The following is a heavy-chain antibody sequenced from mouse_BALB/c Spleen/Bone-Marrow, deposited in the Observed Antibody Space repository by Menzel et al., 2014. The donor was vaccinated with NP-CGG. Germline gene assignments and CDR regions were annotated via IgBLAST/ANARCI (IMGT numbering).Heavy chain of an antibody. Sequence: VQLQQSGAELVKPGASVKLSCTASGFNIKDTYMHWVKQRPEQGLEWIGRIDPVNGNTKYDPKFQGKATITADTSSNTAYLQLSSLTSEDTAVYYCASYYYGHYFDYWGQGTTLTVSS. D-gene: IGHD1-1*01. CDR2: IDPVNGNT. CDR1: GFNIKDTY. J-gene: IGHJ2*01. CDR3: ASYYYGHYFDY. V-gene: IGHV14-3*02.